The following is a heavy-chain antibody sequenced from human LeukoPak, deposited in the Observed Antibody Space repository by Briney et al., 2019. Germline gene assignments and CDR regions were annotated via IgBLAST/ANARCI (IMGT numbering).Heavy chain of an antibody. J-gene: IGHJ4*02. V-gene: IGHV3-30-3*01. CDR1: GFTFSSYA. CDR3: VRSLRSADF. CDR2: TSYDGSNK. Sequence: GGSLRLSCAASGFTFSSYAMHWVRQAPGKGLEWVAVTSYDGSNKYYADSVKDRFTISRDNAKNTLFLQMDSLRAEDTALYYCVRSLRSADFWGQGTLVTVSS.